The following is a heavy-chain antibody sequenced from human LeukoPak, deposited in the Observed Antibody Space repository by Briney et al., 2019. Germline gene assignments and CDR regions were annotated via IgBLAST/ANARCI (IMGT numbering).Heavy chain of an antibody. J-gene: IGHJ3*02. Sequence: GGSLRLSCAASGFTFSSYSMNWVRQAPGKGLEWVSSISSSSSYIYYADSVKGRFTISRDNSKNTLYLQMNSLRAEDTAVYYCAMGYGDPGFDDAFDIWGQGTMVAVSS. D-gene: IGHD4-17*01. CDR3: AMGYGDPGFDDAFDI. CDR2: ISSSSSYI. CDR1: GFTFSSYS. V-gene: IGHV3-21*04.